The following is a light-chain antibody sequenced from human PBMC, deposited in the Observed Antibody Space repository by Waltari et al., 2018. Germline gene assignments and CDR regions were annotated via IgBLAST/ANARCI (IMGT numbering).Light chain of an antibody. CDR1: QDISNY. V-gene: IGKV1-33*01. CDR3: QQYDNLPLLT. CDR2: DAS. Sequence: DIQMTQSPSSLSASVGDRVTITCQASQDISNYLNWYQQNPGKAPKLLIYDASNLETGVPSRFSGSGSGTDFTFTISSLQPEDIATYYCQQYDNLPLLTFGGGTKVEIK. J-gene: IGKJ4*01.